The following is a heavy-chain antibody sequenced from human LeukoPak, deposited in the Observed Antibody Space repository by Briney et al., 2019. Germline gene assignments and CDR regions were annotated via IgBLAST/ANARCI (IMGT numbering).Heavy chain of an antibody. CDR1: GYTFTGYY. CDR2: INPNSGGT. Sequence: ASVKVSCKASGYTFTGYYMHWVRQAPGQGLEWMGWINPNSGGTNYAQKFQGGVTMTRDTSISTAYMELSRLRSDDTAVYYCASIGSSGRHWFDPWGQGTLVTVSS. V-gene: IGHV1-2*02. J-gene: IGHJ5*02. D-gene: IGHD6-19*01. CDR3: ASIGSSGRHWFDP.